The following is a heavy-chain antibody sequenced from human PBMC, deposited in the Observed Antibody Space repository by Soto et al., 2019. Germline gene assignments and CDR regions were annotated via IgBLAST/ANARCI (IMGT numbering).Heavy chain of an antibody. D-gene: IGHD4-17*01. Sequence: SETLSLTCTVSGGSISSYYWSWIRQPAGKGLEWIGRINNSGSTSYNPSLSSRVSMSVDTSRNQFSLKLSSVTAADTAMYYCARGGCSGDYCFDYWGQGTLVTVSS. CDR2: INNSGST. J-gene: IGHJ4*02. CDR3: ARGGCSGDYCFDY. V-gene: IGHV4-4*07. CDR1: GGSISSYY.